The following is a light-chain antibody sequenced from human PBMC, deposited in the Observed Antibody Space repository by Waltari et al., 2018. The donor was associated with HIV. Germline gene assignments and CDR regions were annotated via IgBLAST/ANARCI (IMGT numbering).Light chain of an antibody. CDR1: SSDVGGYNY. V-gene: IGLV2-14*03. J-gene: IGLJ2*01. Sequence: QSALTQPASVSGSPGQSITISCTGTSSDVGGYNYVSWYQQHPGKAPKLMIYDVSNRPSGISNRFSGSKSGNTASLTISGRQAEDEADYYCSLYRTSNTVIFGGGTKLTVL. CDR2: DVS. CDR3: SLYRTSNTVI.